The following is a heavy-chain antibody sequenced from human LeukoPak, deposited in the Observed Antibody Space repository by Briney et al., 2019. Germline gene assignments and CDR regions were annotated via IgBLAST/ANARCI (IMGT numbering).Heavy chain of an antibody. J-gene: IGHJ4*02. CDR3: AKRKNNYYDSSGYYSSFDY. Sequence: PGGSLRLSCAASGFTFSSYAMGWVRQAPGKGLEWVSAISGSGGSTYYADSVKGRFTISRDNSKNTLYLQMNSLRAEDTAVYYCAKRKNNYYDSSGYYSSFDYWGQGTLVTVSS. CDR2: ISGSGGST. D-gene: IGHD3-22*01. CDR1: GFTFSSYA. V-gene: IGHV3-23*01.